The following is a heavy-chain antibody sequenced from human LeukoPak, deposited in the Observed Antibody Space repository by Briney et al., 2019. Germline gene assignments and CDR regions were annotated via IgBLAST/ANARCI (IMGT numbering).Heavy chain of an antibody. CDR2: IFPGDSDT. D-gene: IGHD1/OR15-1a*01. V-gene: IGHV5-51*01. J-gene: IGHJ4*02. CDR1: GYSFTTHW. Sequence: GESLKIPCKGSGYSFTTHWIGWVRQMPGKGLEWMGIIFPGDSDTAFSPSFQGHVTISADKSISTAFLQWNSLKASDSAMYYCATSESQTKFDYWGQGTLVTVSS. CDR3: ATSESQTKFDY.